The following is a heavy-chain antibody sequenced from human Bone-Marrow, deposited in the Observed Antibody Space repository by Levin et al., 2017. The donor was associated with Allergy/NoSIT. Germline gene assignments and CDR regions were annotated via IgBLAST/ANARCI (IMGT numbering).Heavy chain of an antibody. V-gene: IGHV1-8*01. Sequence: ASVKVSCKASGYTFTSYDINWVRQATGQGLEWMGWMNPNSGNTGYAQKFQGRVTMTRNTSISTAYMELSSLRSEDTAVYYCARGGVTDIVVVPAALPHYYYYGMDVWGQGTTVTVSS. CDR2: MNPNSGNT. D-gene: IGHD2-2*01. J-gene: IGHJ6*02. CDR1: GYTFTSYD. CDR3: ARGGVTDIVVVPAALPHYYYYGMDV.